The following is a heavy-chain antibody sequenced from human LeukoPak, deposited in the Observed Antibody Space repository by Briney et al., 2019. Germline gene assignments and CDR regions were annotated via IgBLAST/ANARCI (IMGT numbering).Heavy chain of an antibody. CDR3: ARDLTAIEAQKSDY. D-gene: IGHD6-6*01. CDR2: INPNSGGT. V-gene: IGHV1-2*02. J-gene: IGHJ4*02. Sequence: GASVKVSCNASGYTFTGYYIHWVRQAPGQGLEWMGWINPNSGGTNYAQNFQGRVTMTRDTSISTAYMELSRLRSDDTAVYYCARDLTAIEAQKSDYWGQGTLVTVSS. CDR1: GYTFTGYY.